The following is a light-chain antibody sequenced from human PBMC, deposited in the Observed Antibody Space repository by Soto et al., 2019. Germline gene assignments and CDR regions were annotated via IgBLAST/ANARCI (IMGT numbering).Light chain of an antibody. V-gene: IGKV3-15*01. CDR2: GAS. CDR1: QSLGSD. J-gene: IGKJ2*01. Sequence: EIVMTQSPGTLSLSPGDTATLSCRASQSLGSDLAWYQQKPGQAPRLLIFGASARPTGIPARISGSGSGTEFTLTISRLEPEDFAVYYCQQFGNSRYTFGPGTKVDIK. CDR3: QQFGNSRYT.